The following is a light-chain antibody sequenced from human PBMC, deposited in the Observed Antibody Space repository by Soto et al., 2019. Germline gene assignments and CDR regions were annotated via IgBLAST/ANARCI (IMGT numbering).Light chain of an antibody. Sequence: DIQMTQSPSTLSASVGDRVTITCRASQSISSWLAWYQQKPGKAPKLLIYKASSLESGVPSRFSGSGSGTEFTRRVGALQPDDFATYYCQQYNSYWYTFGQGTKLEIK. CDR3: QQYNSYWYT. V-gene: IGKV1-5*03. CDR2: KAS. J-gene: IGKJ2*01. CDR1: QSISSW.